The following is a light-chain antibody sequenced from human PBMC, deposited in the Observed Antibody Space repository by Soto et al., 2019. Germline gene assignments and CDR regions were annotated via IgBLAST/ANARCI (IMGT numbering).Light chain of an antibody. CDR2: KAS. CDR1: QSISTW. J-gene: IGKJ5*01. Sequence: DIQMTQSPSTLSASVGDRVTITCRASQSISTWLAWYQQKPGKGPNLLIYKASSLQSGVPSRFSGSGSGTEFTLTISSLQPDDFATYYCQQYNSYSITFGQGTRLEIK. CDR3: QQYNSYSIT. V-gene: IGKV1-5*03.